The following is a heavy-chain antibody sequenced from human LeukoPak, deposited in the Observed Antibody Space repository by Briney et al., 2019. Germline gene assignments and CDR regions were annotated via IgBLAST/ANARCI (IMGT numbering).Heavy chain of an antibody. J-gene: IGHJ3*02. D-gene: IGHD3-10*01. Sequence: KASETLSLTCTVSGGSISSYYWSWIRQPPGKGLEWIGEVNHSGSTNYNPSLKSRVTISVDTSKNQFALKLSSVTAADTAVYYCARRVRGVNDAFDIWGQGTIVTVSS. CDR1: GGSISSYY. V-gene: IGHV4-34*01. CDR2: VNHSGST. CDR3: ARRVRGVNDAFDI.